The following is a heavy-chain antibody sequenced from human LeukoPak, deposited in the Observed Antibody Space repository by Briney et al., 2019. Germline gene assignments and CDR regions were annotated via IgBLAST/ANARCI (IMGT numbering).Heavy chain of an antibody. J-gene: IGHJ4*02. CDR2: ISGSGGSS. D-gene: IGHD3-3*01. CDR3: ARAPPAIFGVVITPYFDY. Sequence: GGSLRLSCAASGFTFSSYAMSWVRQAPGKGLEWVSAISGSGGSSYYADSVKGRFTISRDNSKNTLYLQMNSLRAEDTAVYYCARAPPAIFGVVITPYFDYWGQGTLVTVSS. V-gene: IGHV3-23*01. CDR1: GFTFSSYA.